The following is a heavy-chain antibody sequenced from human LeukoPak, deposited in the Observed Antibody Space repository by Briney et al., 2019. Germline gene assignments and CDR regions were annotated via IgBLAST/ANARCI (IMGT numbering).Heavy chain of an antibody. CDR2: IYYSGST. CDR3: AREPPGGSYYDY. D-gene: IGHD1-26*01. Sequence: PSETLSLTCTVSGGSISSGDYYWSWIRQPPGKGLEWIGYIYYSGSTYYNPSLKSRVTISVDTSENQFSLKLSSVTAADTAVYYCAREPPGGSYYDYWGQGTLVTVSS. CDR1: GGSISSGDYY. J-gene: IGHJ4*02. V-gene: IGHV4-30-4*08.